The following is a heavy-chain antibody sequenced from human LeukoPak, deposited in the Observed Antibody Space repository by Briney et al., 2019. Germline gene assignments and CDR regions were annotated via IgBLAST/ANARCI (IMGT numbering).Heavy chain of an antibody. J-gene: IGHJ4*02. V-gene: IGHV4-30-2*01. CDR1: GGSISSGGYY. Sequence: PSETLSLTCTVSGGSISSGGYYWSWIRQPPGKGLEWIGYIYHSGSTYYNPSLKSRVTISVDRSKNQFSLKLSFVTAADTAVYYCASWYCSTSCSFDYWGQGTLVTVSS. CDR2: IYHSGST. CDR3: ASWYCSTSCSFDY. D-gene: IGHD2-2*01.